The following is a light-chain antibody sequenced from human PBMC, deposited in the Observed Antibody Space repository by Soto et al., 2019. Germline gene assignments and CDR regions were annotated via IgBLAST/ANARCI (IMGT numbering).Light chain of an antibody. V-gene: IGKV3-15*01. Sequence: EVVLTQSPATLSVSPGDRATLSCRASQSVSRNLAWYQQKPGQAPRLLIYGASTRATGVPARFSGSGSATEFTLSISRLQSEDVAVYDCQQYGDWPPETFGQGTKLEI. CDR2: GAS. J-gene: IGKJ2*01. CDR1: QSVSRN. CDR3: QQYGDWPPET.